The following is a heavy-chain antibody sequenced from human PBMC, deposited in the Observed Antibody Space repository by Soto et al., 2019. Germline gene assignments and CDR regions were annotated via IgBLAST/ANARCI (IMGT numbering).Heavy chain of an antibody. J-gene: IGHJ2*01. D-gene: IGHD2-2*01. V-gene: IGHV3-23*01. CDR1: GFTFSSYD. CDR2: ICSRGSST. CDR3: AKRGDGGRGTSCLSWYVDL. Sequence: EVQLLESGGGLVQPGGSLRLSCAASGFTFSSYDMSWARQAPGKGLEWVSVICSRGSSTDYGDSVKGRFTISRDNSRNTVLLKMSSLRAEDTAVYYCAKRGDGGRGTSCLSWYVDLWVRGTLVTVSS.